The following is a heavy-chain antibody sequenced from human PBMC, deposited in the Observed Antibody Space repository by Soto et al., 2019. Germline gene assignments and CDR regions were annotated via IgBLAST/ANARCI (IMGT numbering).Heavy chain of an antibody. CDR3: ARHDWKGSYYYYGMDV. D-gene: IGHD1-1*01. V-gene: IGHV1-18*01. Sequence: ASVKVSCKXSGYTFTSYGISWVRQAPGQGLEWMGWISTYNGNTNYAQKLQGRVTVTTDTSPSTAYMELRSLRSDDTAVYYCARHDWKGSYYYYGMDVWGQGTTVTVSS. CDR2: ISTYNGNT. CDR1: GYTFTSYG. J-gene: IGHJ6*02.